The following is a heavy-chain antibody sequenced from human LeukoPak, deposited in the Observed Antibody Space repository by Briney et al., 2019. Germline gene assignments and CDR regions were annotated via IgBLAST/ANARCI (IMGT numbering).Heavy chain of an antibody. Sequence: GASVKVSCKASGGTFSSYAISWVRQAPGQGLEWMAGIIPIFGTANYAQKFQGRVTITTDESTSTAYMELSSLRSEDTAVYYCARVRDEPPFDDYSNYADYCYYYYMDVWGKGTTVTVSS. D-gene: IGHD4-11*01. CDR2: IIPIFGTA. V-gene: IGHV1-69*05. J-gene: IGHJ6*03. CDR3: ARVRDEPPFDDYSNYADYCYYYYMDV. CDR1: GGTFSSYA.